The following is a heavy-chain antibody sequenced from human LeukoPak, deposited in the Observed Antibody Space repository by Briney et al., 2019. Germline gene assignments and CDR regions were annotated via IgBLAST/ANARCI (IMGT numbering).Heavy chain of an antibody. CDR3: ARLDTIFGVAKGFDY. Sequence: PSETLSLTCAVSGGSISSSNWWSWVRQPPGKGLEWIGEIYHSGSTNYSPSLKSRVTISVDTSKHQFSLKLSSVTAADTAVYYCARLDTIFGVAKGFDYWGQGTLVTVSS. J-gene: IGHJ4*02. CDR1: GGSISSSNW. V-gene: IGHV4-4*02. D-gene: IGHD3-3*01. CDR2: IYHSGST.